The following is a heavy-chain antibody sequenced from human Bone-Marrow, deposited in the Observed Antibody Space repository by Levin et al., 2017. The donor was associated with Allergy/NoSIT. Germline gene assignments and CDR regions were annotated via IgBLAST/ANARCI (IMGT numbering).Heavy chain of an antibody. CDR2: IIPIFGTA. CDR1: GGTFSSYA. J-gene: IGHJ4*02. Sequence: KISCKASGGTFSSYAISWVRQAPGQGLEWMGGIIPIFGTANYAQKFQGRVTITADESTSTAYMELSSLRSEDTAVYYCARDQTDYGHYFDYWGQGTLVTVSS. D-gene: IGHD4/OR15-4a*01. V-gene: IGHV1-69*01. CDR3: ARDQTDYGHYFDY.